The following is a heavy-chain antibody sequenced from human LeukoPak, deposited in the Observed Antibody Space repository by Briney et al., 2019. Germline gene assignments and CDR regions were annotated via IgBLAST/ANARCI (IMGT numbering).Heavy chain of an antibody. CDR3: ARINYDYVWGSYRYTFDY. D-gene: IGHD3-16*02. J-gene: IGHJ4*02. Sequence: SETLSLTCTVSGGSFSSYYWSWIRQPPGKGLEWIGYIYYSGSTNYNPSLMSRVTISVDTSKNQFSLKLSSVTAADTAVYYCARINYDYVWGSYRYTFDYWGQGTLVTVSS. CDR1: GGSFSSYY. CDR2: IYYSGST. V-gene: IGHV4-59*01.